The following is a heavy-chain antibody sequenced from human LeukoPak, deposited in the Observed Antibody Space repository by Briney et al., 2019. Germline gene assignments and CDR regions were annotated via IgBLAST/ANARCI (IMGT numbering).Heavy chain of an antibody. J-gene: IGHJ4*02. D-gene: IGHD3-22*01. CDR3: ARDRSRAIVVVLDY. CDR2: INPNSGGA. V-gene: IGHV1-2*02. CDR1: GFTFSGSA. Sequence: GGSLRLSCAASGFTFSGSAMHWVRQAPGQGLEWMGWINPNSGGANYAQKFQGRVTMTRDTSISTAYMELSRLRSDDTAVYYCARDRSRAIVVVLDYWGQGTLVTVSS.